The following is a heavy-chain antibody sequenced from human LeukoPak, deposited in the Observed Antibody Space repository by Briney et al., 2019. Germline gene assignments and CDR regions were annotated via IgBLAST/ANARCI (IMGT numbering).Heavy chain of an antibody. V-gene: IGHV3-15*01. CDR2: IKRKTDGGTS. CDR3: TTNRPGGWFGELAV. CDR1: GFTFGDYA. D-gene: IGHD3-10*01. Sequence: PGGSLRLSCTASGFTFGDYAMGWIRRAPGKGLGWVGRIKRKTDGGTSDYAAPVKGRFTISRDDSKNTLFLQMNSLKIDDTAVYHCTTNRPGGWFGELAVWGQGTTVTVSS. J-gene: IGHJ6*01.